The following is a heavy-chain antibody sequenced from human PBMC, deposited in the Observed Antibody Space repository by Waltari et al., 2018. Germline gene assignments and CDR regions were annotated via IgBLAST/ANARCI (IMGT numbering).Heavy chain of an antibody. D-gene: IGHD4-17*01. CDR1: GFTFSSSW. CDR3: ARDRGATVTFFDY. CDR2: IKQDGSEK. Sequence: EVQLVESGGGLVQPGGSLRLSCAASGFTFSSSWMSWVRRAPGKGREWVANIKQDGSEKYYVDSVKGRFTISRDNAKNSLYLQMNSLRAEDTAVYYCARDRGATVTFFDYWGQGTLVTVSS. V-gene: IGHV3-7*01. J-gene: IGHJ4*02.